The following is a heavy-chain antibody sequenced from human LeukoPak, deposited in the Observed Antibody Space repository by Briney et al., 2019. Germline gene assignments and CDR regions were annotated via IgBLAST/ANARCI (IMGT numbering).Heavy chain of an antibody. V-gene: IGHV1-46*01. J-gene: IGHJ4*02. CDR3: ARVHFHQSWYYFDY. CDR2: INPSGGST. Sequence: ASVKVSCKASGYTFTSYHMHWVRQAPGQGLEWMGIINPSGGSTNYAQRFRGRVTMTRDMSTGTVYMELSSLTSEDTAVYYCARVHFHQSWYYFDYWGQGTLVTVSS. CDR1: GYTFTSYH.